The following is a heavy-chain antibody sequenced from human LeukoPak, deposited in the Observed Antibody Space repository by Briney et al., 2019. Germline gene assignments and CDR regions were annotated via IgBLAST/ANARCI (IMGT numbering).Heavy chain of an antibody. J-gene: IGHJ2*01. D-gene: IGHD2-2*01. CDR1: GFTFSSYS. Sequence: GGSLRLSCAASGFTFSSYSMNWVRQAPGKGLEWVSSISSSSSYIYYADSVKGRFTISRDNAKNSLYLQMNSLRAEDTAVYYCARLEGLGYCSSTSCANWYFDLWGRGTLVTVSS. CDR3: ARLEGLGYCSSTSCANWYFDL. V-gene: IGHV3-21*01. CDR2: ISSSSSYI.